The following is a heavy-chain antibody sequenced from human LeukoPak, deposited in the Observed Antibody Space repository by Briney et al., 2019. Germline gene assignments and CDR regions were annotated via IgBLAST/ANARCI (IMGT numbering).Heavy chain of an antibody. D-gene: IGHD6-19*01. J-gene: IGHJ4*02. Sequence: SETLSLTCTVSGGSISGYYWSWIRQPPGKGLEWIGYIYYSGSTTYNPSLKSRVTILVDSSKNQFSLKLSSVTAADTAVYYCARGSIVVAGDFDYWGQGTLVTVSS. CDR1: GGSISGYY. V-gene: IGHV4-59*01. CDR2: IYYSGST. CDR3: ARGSIVVAGDFDY.